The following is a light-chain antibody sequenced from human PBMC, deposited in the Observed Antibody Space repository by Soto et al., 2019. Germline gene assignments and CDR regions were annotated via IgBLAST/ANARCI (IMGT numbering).Light chain of an antibody. CDR1: QGIYNH. CDR3: IKHNSYPFT. V-gene: IGKV1-17*03. Sequence: DIQMTQSPSEMSASVRDRVTRTCGASQGIYNHLVWFQQKPGKVNKRLIYAASSLQSGVPERFSGSGSGTEFTLTISNLQPEDFATDYCIKHNSYPFTVGTGNKVAIK. J-gene: IGKJ3*01. CDR2: AAS.